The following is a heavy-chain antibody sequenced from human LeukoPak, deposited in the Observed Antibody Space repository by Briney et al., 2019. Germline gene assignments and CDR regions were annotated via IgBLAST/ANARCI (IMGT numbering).Heavy chain of an antibody. Sequence: GGSLRLPCVASGFTFSSTTMGWVRQAPGRGLEWVSSITAIDGRTYYADSVRGRFTISRDDSKNTVYLQLNSLRAGDTAIYYCTKDRRGPAAGTWYFDSWGQGTLVTVSS. CDR1: GFTFSSTT. CDR2: ITAIDGRT. V-gene: IGHV3-23*01. J-gene: IGHJ4*02. D-gene: IGHD6-13*01. CDR3: TKDRRGPAAGTWYFDS.